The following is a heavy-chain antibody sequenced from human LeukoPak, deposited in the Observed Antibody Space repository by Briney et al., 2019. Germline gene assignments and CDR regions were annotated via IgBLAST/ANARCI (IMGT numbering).Heavy chain of an antibody. CDR3: ARRETLYYHYFDY. V-gene: IGHV4-39*07. Sequence: SETLSLTCTVSGGSISSSSYYWGWIRQPPGKGLEWIGSIHYGGSTYYNPSLKSRVTVSVDTSKNQFSLKLSSVTAADTAVYYCARRETLYYHYFDYWGQGTLVTVSS. CDR2: IHYGGST. D-gene: IGHD3-10*01. CDR1: GGSISSSSYY. J-gene: IGHJ4*02.